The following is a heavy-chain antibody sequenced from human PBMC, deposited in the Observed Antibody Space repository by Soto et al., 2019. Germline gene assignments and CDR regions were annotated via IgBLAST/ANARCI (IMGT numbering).Heavy chain of an antibody. V-gene: IGHV3-23*01. D-gene: IGHD3-3*01. CDR1: GFTFSSYA. CDR2: ISGSGGST. Sequence: GESLKISCAASGFTFSSYAMSWVRQAPGKGLEWVSAISGSGGSTYYADSVKGRFTISRDNSKNTLYLQMNSLRAEDTAVYYCAAYFWSGYYSFDYWGQGTLVTVSS. CDR3: AAYFWSGYYSFDY. J-gene: IGHJ4*02.